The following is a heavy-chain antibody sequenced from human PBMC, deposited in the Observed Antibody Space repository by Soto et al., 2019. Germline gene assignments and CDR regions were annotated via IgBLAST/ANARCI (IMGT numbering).Heavy chain of an antibody. J-gene: IGHJ4*02. CDR2: INPNSGGT. D-gene: IGHD1-1*01. CDR3: ARAVQLERHFYY. V-gene: IGHV1-2*04. Sequence: QVQLVQSGAEVKKPGASVKVSCKASGYTFTGYYMHWVRQAPGQELEWMGWINPNSGGTNYAQKFQGWVTMNRDTSIRKAYMELSRLRSGDTAVDYCARAVQLERHFYYWGQGTLGTVSS. CDR1: GYTFTGYY.